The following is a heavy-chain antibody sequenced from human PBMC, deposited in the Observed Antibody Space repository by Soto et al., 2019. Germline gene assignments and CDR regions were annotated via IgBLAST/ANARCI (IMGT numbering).Heavy chain of an antibody. V-gene: IGHV3-74*03. Sequence: EVQLVESGGGLVQPGGSLRLSCAASGFSFSSSWMHWVRQAPGMGLVWVSRISFDGTATTSADAVKGRFIISRDNAKNTLFLQMHHLRADDTAMDYCVRDRRLSGHPVDIWGQGTCVSVSS. CDR2: ISFDGTAT. D-gene: IGHD3-3*01. CDR3: VRDRRLSGHPVDI. CDR1: GFSFSSSW. J-gene: IGHJ3*02.